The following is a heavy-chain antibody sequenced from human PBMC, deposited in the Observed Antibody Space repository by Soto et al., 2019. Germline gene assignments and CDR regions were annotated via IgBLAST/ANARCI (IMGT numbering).Heavy chain of an antibody. CDR3: ARAGSGYVWFNEF. D-gene: IGHD3-22*01. CDR1: GGLFSSYA. J-gene: IGHJ4*02. CDR2: IIPVFGTT. Sequence: QGQLVQSGAEVKKPGSSVKVSCKDSGGLFSSYAISWVRQAPGQGLEWMGGIIPVFGTTYYAEKFQGRVTITADESTNTAYMELSTLRSEDTAMYYCARAGSGYVWFNEFWGQGSLVIVSS. V-gene: IGHV1-69*01.